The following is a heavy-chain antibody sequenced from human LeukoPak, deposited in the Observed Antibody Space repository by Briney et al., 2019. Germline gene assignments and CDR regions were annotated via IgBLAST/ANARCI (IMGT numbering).Heavy chain of an antibody. Sequence: ASVKVSCKASGYTFTNSGISWVRQAPGQGLEWMGWVSAYDGNTNYAQKLQGRLTMTTDRSTSTAYMELRSLRSDDTAMYYCARVPLHGDYGPFDYWGQGTLVTVSS. CDR3: ARVPLHGDYGPFDY. D-gene: IGHD4-17*01. CDR1: GYTFTNSG. CDR2: VSAYDGNT. J-gene: IGHJ4*02. V-gene: IGHV1-18*01.